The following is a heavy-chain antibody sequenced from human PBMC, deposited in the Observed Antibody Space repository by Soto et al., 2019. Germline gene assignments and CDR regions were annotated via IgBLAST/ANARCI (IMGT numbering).Heavy chain of an antibody. CDR3: ARRGVLAYYYDSSGYYPFDY. D-gene: IGHD3-22*01. CDR1: GFTFSSYW. Sequence: GGSLRLSCAASGFTFSSYWMSWVRQAPGKGLEWVANIKQDGSEKYYVDSVKGRFTISRDNAKNSLYLQMNSLRAEDTAVYYCARRGVLAYYYDSSGYYPFDYWGHGTLVTVSS. J-gene: IGHJ4*01. V-gene: IGHV3-7*01. CDR2: IKQDGSEK.